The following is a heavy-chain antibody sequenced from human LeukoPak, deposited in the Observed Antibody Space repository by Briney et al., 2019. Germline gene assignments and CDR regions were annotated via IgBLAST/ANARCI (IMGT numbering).Heavy chain of an antibody. CDR1: GDSISSYY. Sequence: PSETLSLTCTVSGDSISSYYWSWIRQPPGKGLEWLGYIYYSGSTIYNPSLKSRVTISLDTSKNQSSLRLSSVTAADTAVYYCARDRGSGSYYFDYWGQGTLVTVSS. CDR3: ARDRGSGSYYFDY. V-gene: IGHV4-59*01. D-gene: IGHD1-26*01. CDR2: IYYSGST. J-gene: IGHJ4*02.